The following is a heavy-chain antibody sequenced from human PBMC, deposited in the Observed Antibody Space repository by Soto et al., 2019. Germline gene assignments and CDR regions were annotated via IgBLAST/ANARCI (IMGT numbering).Heavy chain of an antibody. Sequence: EVQLLESGGGLVQAGGSLRLSCAASGFTFSRDGMSWVRQAPGKGLEWVSLITDNGGSTYYADSVKGRFTISRDNTKNTLFLQMNSLRAEDTAVYYCAKERATTPAFDYWGQGALVTVSS. J-gene: IGHJ4*02. CDR3: AKERATTPAFDY. CDR2: ITDNGGST. V-gene: IGHV3-23*01. CDR1: GFTFSRDG. D-gene: IGHD4-17*01.